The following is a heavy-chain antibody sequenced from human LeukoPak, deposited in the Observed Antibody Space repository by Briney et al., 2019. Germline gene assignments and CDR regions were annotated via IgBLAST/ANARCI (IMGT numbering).Heavy chain of an antibody. CDR2: IYSSGST. CDR1: GGSFSDYY. Sequence: PSETLSLTCAVYGGSFSDYYWTWIRQTPGKGLEWIGRIYSSGSTNYSPSLRSRVTMSVDTSKSQFSLRLSSVTAADTAIYYCAREGRTGDYEGYWGQGILVTVSS. CDR3: AREGRTGDYEGY. D-gene: IGHD4-17*01. V-gene: IGHV4-59*10. J-gene: IGHJ4*02.